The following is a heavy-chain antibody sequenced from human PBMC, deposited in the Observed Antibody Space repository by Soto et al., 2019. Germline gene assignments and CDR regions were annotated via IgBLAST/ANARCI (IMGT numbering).Heavy chain of an antibody. V-gene: IGHV4-34*01. D-gene: IGHD2-21*01. CDR1: GGSLSDYL. J-gene: IGHJ6*03. CDR3: ARGGISHWAYFYYMDV. CDR2: INHLGSI. Sequence: PSETLSLPCVVSGGSLSDYLLSWIRQRSGMALEWIGEINHLGSINYNPSLKSRVTMSVDTSKNQFSLTLNSVTAADTATYYCARGGISHWAYFYYMDVWDRGTTVT.